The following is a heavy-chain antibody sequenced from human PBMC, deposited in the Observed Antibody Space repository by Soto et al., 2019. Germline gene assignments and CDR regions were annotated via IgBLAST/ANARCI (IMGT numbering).Heavy chain of an antibody. CDR1: GFTFSSYA. CDR2: ISGSGGST. Sequence: GGSLRLSCAASGFTFSSYAMTWVRQAPGKGLEWVSGISGSGGSTYYADSVKGRFTISRDNSKNTLYLQMNSLRAEDTAVYYCAKGHSSSWTYYYYYYMDVWGKGTTVTVS. D-gene: IGHD6-13*01. J-gene: IGHJ6*03. CDR3: AKGHSSSWTYYYYYYMDV. V-gene: IGHV3-23*01.